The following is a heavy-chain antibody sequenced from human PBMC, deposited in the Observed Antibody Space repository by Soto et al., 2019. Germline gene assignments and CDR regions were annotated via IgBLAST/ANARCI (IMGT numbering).Heavy chain of an antibody. J-gene: IGHJ6*02. V-gene: IGHV3-23*01. Sequence: GGSLRLSCAASGFTFSSYAMSWVRQAPGKGLEWVSAISGSGGSTYYADSVKGRFTISRDNSKNTLYLQMNSLRAEDTAVYYCAKVPHIYYYYGMDVWGQGTTVTVSS. CDR1: GFTFSSYA. CDR3: AKVPHIYYYYGMDV. CDR2: ISGSGGST.